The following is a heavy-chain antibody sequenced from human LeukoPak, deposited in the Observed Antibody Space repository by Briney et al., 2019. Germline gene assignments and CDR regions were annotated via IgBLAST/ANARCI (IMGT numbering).Heavy chain of an antibody. D-gene: IGHD3-10*01. Sequence: ASVKVSCKASGYTFNSYDITWVRQAPGHGLEWMGWISAYNGNTNYAQKVQGRVTMTTDTSTSTAYMELRSLRSDDTAVYYCARVSHYYGSEIEYWGQGTLVTVSS. CDR2: ISAYNGNT. CDR3: ARVSHYYGSEIEY. J-gene: IGHJ4*02. CDR1: GYTFNSYD. V-gene: IGHV1-18*01.